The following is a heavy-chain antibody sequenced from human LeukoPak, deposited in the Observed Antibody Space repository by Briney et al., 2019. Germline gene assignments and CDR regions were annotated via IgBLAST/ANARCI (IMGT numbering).Heavy chain of an antibody. Sequence: SETLSLTCAVYGGSFSGYYWSWIRQPPGKGLEWIGEINHSGSTNYNPSLKSRVTISVDTSKNQFSLKLSSVTAADTAVYYCARGRWDQFDPWGRGTLVTVSS. CDR1: GGSFSGYY. D-gene: IGHD1-26*01. J-gene: IGHJ5*02. V-gene: IGHV4-34*01. CDR3: ARGRWDQFDP. CDR2: INHSGST.